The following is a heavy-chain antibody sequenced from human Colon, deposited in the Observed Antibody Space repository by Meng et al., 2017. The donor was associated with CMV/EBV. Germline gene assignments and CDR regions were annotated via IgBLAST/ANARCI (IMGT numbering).Heavy chain of an antibody. Sequence: GGSLRLSCAASGLTFSNHAMSWVRQVPGKGLEWVSGISNSGDTTYSPDSVKGRFTIARDNSKNILYLQMNRLRAEDTAVYYCAREPYQRLEPYYYSMDVWGQGTTVTVSS. J-gene: IGHJ6*02. D-gene: IGHD2-2*01. V-gene: IGHV3-23*01. CDR1: GLTFSNHA. CDR3: AREPYQRLEPYYYSMDV. CDR2: ISNSGDTT.